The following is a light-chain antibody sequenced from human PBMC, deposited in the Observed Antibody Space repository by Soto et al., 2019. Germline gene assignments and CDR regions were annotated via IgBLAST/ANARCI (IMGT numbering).Light chain of an antibody. CDR3: QSYGTSLSGLSV. CDR1: SSDVGGYNY. CDR2: EVS. J-gene: IGLJ1*01. Sequence: QSVLTQPASVSGSPGQSITISCTGTSSDVGGYNYVSWYQQHPGKAPKLMIYEVSNRPSGVSNRFSGSKSGASASLAITGLRPEDEGEYFCQSYGTSLSGLSVFGTGTKVTVL. V-gene: IGLV2-14*01.